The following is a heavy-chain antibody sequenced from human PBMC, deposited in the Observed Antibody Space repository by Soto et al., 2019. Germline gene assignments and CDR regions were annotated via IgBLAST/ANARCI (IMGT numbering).Heavy chain of an antibody. V-gene: IGHV4-30-4*01. Sequence: SETLSLTCTVSGGSISSGDYYWSWIRQPPGKGLEWIGYIYYSGSTHYNPSLKSRVTISVDTSKNQFSLKLSSVTAADTAVYYCARDRMVRGVRYYYYGMDVWGQGTTVTVSS. D-gene: IGHD3-10*01. CDR2: IYYSGST. CDR3: ARDRMVRGVRYYYYGMDV. CDR1: GGSISSGDYY. J-gene: IGHJ6*02.